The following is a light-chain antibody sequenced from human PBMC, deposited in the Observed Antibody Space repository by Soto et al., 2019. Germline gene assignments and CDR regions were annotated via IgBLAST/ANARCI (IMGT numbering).Light chain of an antibody. CDR3: QQSYSNPLT. Sequence: DIQRTQSPSSLSASVGDRVTITCRASQSISSYLIWYQHKPGEAPKLLIYGASSMYSGVPSRFSGSGSGTEFTLTINSLQPEDFATYYCQQSYSNPLTFGGGTKVEIK. V-gene: IGKV1-39*01. J-gene: IGKJ4*01. CDR2: GAS. CDR1: QSISSY.